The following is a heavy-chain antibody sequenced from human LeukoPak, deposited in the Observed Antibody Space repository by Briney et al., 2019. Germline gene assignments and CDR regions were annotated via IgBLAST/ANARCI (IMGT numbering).Heavy chain of an antibody. CDR2: INPNSGGT. D-gene: IGHD6-19*01. CDR1: GYTFTGYY. J-gene: IGHJ3*02. CDR3: ARDRDGSGWFLGFDI. Sequence: GASVKVSCKASGYTFTGYYMHWVRQAPGQGLEWMGWINPNSGGTNYAQKFQGWVTMTRDTSISTAYMELSRLTSDDTAVYYCARDRDGSGWFLGFDIWGQGTMVTVSS. V-gene: IGHV1-2*04.